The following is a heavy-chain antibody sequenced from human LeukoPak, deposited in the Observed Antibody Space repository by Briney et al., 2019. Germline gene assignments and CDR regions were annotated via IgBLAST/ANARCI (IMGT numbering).Heavy chain of an antibody. CDR1: GFIVNTNY. J-gene: IGHJ5*01. CDR3: AKDLYGGYDFDC. V-gene: IGHV3-53*01. D-gene: IGHD5-12*01. CDR2: VYADGAT. Sequence: GGSLRLSCAASGFIVNTNYMNWVRQAPGKGLEWVSVVYADGATYYADSVKGRFTVSRDNSKNTLYLQMNGLRAEDTAVYYCAKDLYGGYDFDCWGQGTLVTVSS.